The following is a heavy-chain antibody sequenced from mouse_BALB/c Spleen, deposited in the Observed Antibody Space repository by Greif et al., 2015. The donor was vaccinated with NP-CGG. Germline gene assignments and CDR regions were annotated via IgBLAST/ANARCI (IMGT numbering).Heavy chain of an antibody. CDR3: ARRTTVRALDY. J-gene: IGHJ4*01. CDR2: INPSTGYT. Sequence: VKLLESGAELAKPGASVKMSCKASGYTFTSYWMHWVKQRPGQGLEWIGYINPSTGYTEYNQKFKDKATLTADKSSSTAYMQLSSLTSEDSAVYYCARRTTVRALDYWGQGTSVTVSS. D-gene: IGHD1-1*01. V-gene: IGHV1-7*01. CDR1: GYTFTSYW.